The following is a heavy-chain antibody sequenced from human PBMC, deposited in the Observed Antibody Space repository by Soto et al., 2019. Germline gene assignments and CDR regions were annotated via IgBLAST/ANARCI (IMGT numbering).Heavy chain of an antibody. CDR2: IYYSGST. CDR1: GGSISSSSYY. CDR3: AREHARDTAMVLDY. J-gene: IGHJ4*02. V-gene: IGHV4-31*03. Sequence: PSETMALTCTVSGGSISSSSYYWSWIRQHPGKGLEWIGYIYYSGSTYYNPSLKSRVTISVDTSKNQFSLKLSSVTAADTAVYYCAREHARDTAMVLDYWGQGTLVTVSS. D-gene: IGHD5-18*01.